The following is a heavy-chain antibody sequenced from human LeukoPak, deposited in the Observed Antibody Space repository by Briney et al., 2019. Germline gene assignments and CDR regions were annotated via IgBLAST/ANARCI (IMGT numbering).Heavy chain of an antibody. CDR2: INQSGST. CDR3: ARVYWSKKLGATNADY. D-gene: IGHD1-26*01. Sequence: SETLSLTCAVYGGSFSGYYWSWIRQPPGKGLEWIGEINQSGSTNYNPSLKSRVTISVDTSKNQFSLKLSSVAAADTAVYYCARVYWSKKLGATNADYWGQGTLVTVSS. CDR1: GGSFSGYY. J-gene: IGHJ4*02. V-gene: IGHV4-34*01.